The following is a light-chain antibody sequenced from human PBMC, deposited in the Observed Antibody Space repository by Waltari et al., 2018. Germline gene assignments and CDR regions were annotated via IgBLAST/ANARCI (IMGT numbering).Light chain of an antibody. Sequence: QSVLTQPPSVSGAPGQRVTISCTGSSPNIGAGYDVHWYQQLTGKAPKLLIYGNTNRPSGPPDRFSGSKSGTSASLAITGLQAEDEADYYCQSYDSSLSEVVFGGGTKLTVL. V-gene: IGLV1-40*01. CDR1: SPNIGAGYD. CDR3: QSYDSSLSEVV. CDR2: GNT. J-gene: IGLJ2*01.